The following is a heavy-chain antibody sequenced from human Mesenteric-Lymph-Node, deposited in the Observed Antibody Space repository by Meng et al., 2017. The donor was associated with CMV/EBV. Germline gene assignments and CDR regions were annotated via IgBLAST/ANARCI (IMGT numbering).Heavy chain of an antibody. V-gene: IGHV4-34*01. CDR3: ARGRTKWELLLKWFDP. Sequence: SETLSLTCAVYGGSFSGYYWSWIRQPPGKGLEWIGEINHSGSTNYNPSLKSRVTISVDTSKNHFSLKLTSVTAADTAVYYCARGRTKWELLLKWFDPWGQGTLVTVSS. CDR1: GGSFSGYY. CDR2: INHSGST. D-gene: IGHD1-26*01. J-gene: IGHJ5*02.